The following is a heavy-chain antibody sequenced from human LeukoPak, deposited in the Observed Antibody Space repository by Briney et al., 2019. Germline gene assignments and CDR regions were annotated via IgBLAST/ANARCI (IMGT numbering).Heavy chain of an antibody. CDR3: AKDMRGYDRPVDC. Sequence: GGALRLSRAASLFTLSSHAMDGGPHAPGKGLGSVSDISGSGICTYYSASVKGRFTIPSDNSKKTLYLPMNRLTAEDTAVYYCAKDMRGYDRPVDCWGRGTLVTVSS. CDR2: ISGSGICT. J-gene: IGHJ4*02. D-gene: IGHD5-12*01. V-gene: IGHV3-23*01. CDR1: LFTLSSHA.